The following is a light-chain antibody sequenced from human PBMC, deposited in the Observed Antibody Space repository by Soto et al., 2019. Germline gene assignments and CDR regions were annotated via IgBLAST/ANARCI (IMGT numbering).Light chain of an antibody. CDR3: QSFDSSLSGSI. V-gene: IGLV1-40*01. Sequence: QSVLTQPPSVSGAPGQRVTISCTGGSSNIGAGYDVHWYQRLPGTAPKLLIYSNSNRPSGIPDRFSGSRSGTSASLAITGLQAEDEADYYCQSFDSSLSGSIFGGGTKLTVL. J-gene: IGLJ2*01. CDR1: SSNIGAGYD. CDR2: SNS.